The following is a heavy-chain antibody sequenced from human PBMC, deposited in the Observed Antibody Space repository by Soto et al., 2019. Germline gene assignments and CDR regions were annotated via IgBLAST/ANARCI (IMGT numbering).Heavy chain of an antibody. Sequence: SVKVSCKASGGTFSSYAISWVRQAPGQGLEWMGGIIPIFGTANYAQKFQGRVTITADESTSTAYMELSSLRSEDTAVYYCARGGGYYYDSSGYYPGNFDYWGQGTLVTVPQ. CDR2: IIPIFGTA. J-gene: IGHJ4*02. D-gene: IGHD3-22*01. V-gene: IGHV1-69*13. CDR3: ARGGGYYYDSSGYYPGNFDY. CDR1: GGTFSSYA.